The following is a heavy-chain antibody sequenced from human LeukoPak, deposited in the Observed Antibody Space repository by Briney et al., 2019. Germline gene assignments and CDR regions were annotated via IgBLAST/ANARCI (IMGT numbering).Heavy chain of an antibody. Sequence: ASVTVSCTASGYTFTVYHMHWVRQAPGQGLEWMGRINPNSGDTNYAQKFQGRVTMTRDTSISTAYMELSRLRSDDTAVYYCARDPGGTWGFDYWGQGALVTVSS. J-gene: IGHJ4*02. CDR1: GYTFTVYH. CDR2: INPNSGDT. CDR3: ARDPGGTWGFDY. V-gene: IGHV1-2*06. D-gene: IGHD7-27*01.